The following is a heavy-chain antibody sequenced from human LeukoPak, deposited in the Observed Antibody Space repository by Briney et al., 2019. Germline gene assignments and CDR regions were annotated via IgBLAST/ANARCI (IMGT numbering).Heavy chain of an antibody. D-gene: IGHD3-10*01. CDR3: AKDRPLWFGELGWFFFDY. Sequence: VGSLRLSCAASGFTFRRYAMSWVREAPGQRGEWVSAISGRGGRAYYSHSVKGPFTISRYNSKHTLYLQINSLRAEDTAVYYCAKDRPLWFGELGWFFFDYWGQGTLVTVSS. CDR1: GFTFRRYA. CDR2: ISGRGGRA. V-gene: IGHV3-23*01. J-gene: IGHJ4*02.